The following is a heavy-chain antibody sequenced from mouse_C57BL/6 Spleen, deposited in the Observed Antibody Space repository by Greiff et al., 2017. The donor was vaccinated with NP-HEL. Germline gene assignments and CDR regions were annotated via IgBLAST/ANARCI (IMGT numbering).Heavy chain of an antibody. CDR1: GYSFTDYN. J-gene: IGHJ2*01. Sequence: EVKLMESGPELVKPGASVKISCKASGYSFTDYNMNWVKQSNGKSLEWIGVINPNYGTTSYNQKFKGKATLTVDQSSSTAYMQLNSLTSEDSAVYYCARGGLYYGSSYGFDYWGQGTTLTVSS. CDR3: ARGGLYYGSSYGFDY. D-gene: IGHD1-1*01. CDR2: INPNYGTT. V-gene: IGHV1-39*01.